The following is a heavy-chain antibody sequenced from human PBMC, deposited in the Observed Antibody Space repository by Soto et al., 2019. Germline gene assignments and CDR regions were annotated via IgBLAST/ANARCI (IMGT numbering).Heavy chain of an antibody. D-gene: IGHD2-2*01. V-gene: IGHV3-23*01. CDR2: ISGSGGST. J-gene: IGHJ3*02. Sequence: GGSLRLSCAASGFTFSSYAMSWVRQAPGKGLEWVSAISGSGGSTYYADSVKGRFTISRDNSKNTLYLQMNSLRAEDTAVYYCAKGARRDIVVVPAAIGAFDIWGQGTMVTVSS. CDR3: AKGARRDIVVVPAAIGAFDI. CDR1: GFTFSSYA.